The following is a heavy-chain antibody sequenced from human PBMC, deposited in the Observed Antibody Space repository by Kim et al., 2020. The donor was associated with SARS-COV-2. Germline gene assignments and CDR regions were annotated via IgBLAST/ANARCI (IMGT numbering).Heavy chain of an antibody. CDR1: GFTFSSYW. D-gene: IGHD3-3*01. J-gene: IGHJ4*02. V-gene: IGHV3-74*01. CDR3: ASESPILNITIFGVVISPDY. CDR2: INSDGSST. Sequence: GGSLRLSCAASGFTFSSYWMHWVRQAPGKGLVWVSRINSDGSSTSYADSVKGRFTISRDNAKNTLYLQMNSLRAEDTAVYYCASESPILNITIFGVVISPDYWGQGTLVTVSS.